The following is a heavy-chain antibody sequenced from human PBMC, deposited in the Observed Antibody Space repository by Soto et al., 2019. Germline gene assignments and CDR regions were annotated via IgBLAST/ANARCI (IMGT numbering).Heavy chain of an antibody. Sequence: PGGSLRLSCAASGFTFSSYAMSWVRQAPGKGLEWVSAISGSGGSTYYADSVKGRFTISRDNSKNTLYLQMNSLRAEDTAVYYCAKDGYNWNDVDYFDYWGQGTLVTVSS. V-gene: IGHV3-23*01. CDR3: AKDGYNWNDVDYFDY. CDR2: ISGSGGST. J-gene: IGHJ4*02. D-gene: IGHD1-20*01. CDR1: GFTFSSYA.